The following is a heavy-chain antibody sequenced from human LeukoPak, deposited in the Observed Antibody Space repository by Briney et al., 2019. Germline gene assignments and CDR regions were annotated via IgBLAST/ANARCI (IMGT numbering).Heavy chain of an antibody. CDR1: GGSFSGYC. D-gene: IGHD3-3*01. J-gene: IGHJ4*02. CDR3: ARARRTIFGVVITRGYYSDY. Sequence: SETLSLTCAVYGGSFSGYCWSWIRQPPGKGLEWIGEINHSGSTNYNPSLKSRVTISVDTSKNQFSLKLSSVTAADTAVYYCARARRTIFGVVITRGYYSDYWGQGTLVTVSS. CDR2: INHSGST. V-gene: IGHV4-34*01.